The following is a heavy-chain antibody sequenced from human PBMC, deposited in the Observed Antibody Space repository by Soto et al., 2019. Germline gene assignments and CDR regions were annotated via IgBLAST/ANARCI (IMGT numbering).Heavy chain of an antibody. V-gene: IGHV3-30-3*01. CDR1: GFTFSSYA. CDR3: ASLRGDYGALGYHGMDV. J-gene: IGHJ6*02. Sequence: QVQLVESGGGVVQPGRSLRLSCAASGFTFSSYAMHWVRQAPGKGLEWVAVISYDGSNKYYADSVKGRFTISRDNSKNTLYLQMNSLSAEDTAVYYCASLRGDYGALGYHGMDVWGQGTTVTVSS. D-gene: IGHD4-17*01. CDR2: ISYDGSNK.